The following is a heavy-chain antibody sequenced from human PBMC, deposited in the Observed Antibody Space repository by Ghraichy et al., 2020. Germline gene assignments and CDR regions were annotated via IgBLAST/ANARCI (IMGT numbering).Heavy chain of an antibody. D-gene: IGHD6-6*01. J-gene: IGHJ4*02. V-gene: IGHV3-7*01. Sequence: GESLNISCAASGFTFSSYWMSWVRQAPGKGLEWVANIKQDGGETYYVDSVKGRFTISRDNAKNSLYLQMNSLRAEDTAVYYCARTPARQFFKLDYWGQGTLVTVSS. CDR3: ARTPARQFFKLDY. CDR1: GFTFSSYW. CDR2: IKQDGGET.